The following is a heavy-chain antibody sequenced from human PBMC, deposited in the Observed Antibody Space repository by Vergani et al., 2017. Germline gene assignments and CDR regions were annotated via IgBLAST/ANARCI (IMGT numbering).Heavy chain of an antibody. Sequence: QVQLQQWGAGLLKPSEPLSLTCAVYGGSFSGYYWSWIRQPPGKGLEWIGEINHSGSTNYNPSLKSRVTISVDTSKNQFSLKLSSVTAADTAVYYCARGPTGYYYYYYMDVWGKGTTVTVSS. D-gene: IGHD3-9*01. V-gene: IGHV4-34*01. CDR1: GGSFSGYY. CDR3: ARGPTGYYYYYYMDV. J-gene: IGHJ6*03. CDR2: INHSGST.